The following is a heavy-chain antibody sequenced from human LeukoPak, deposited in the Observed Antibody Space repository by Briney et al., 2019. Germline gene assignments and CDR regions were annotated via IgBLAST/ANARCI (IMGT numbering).Heavy chain of an antibody. D-gene: IGHD3-22*01. CDR2: INPSGGST. CDR3: ARDFRRITMIDKPDY. Sequence: ASVNVSCTASGYTFTSYYMHWVRQAPGQGLEWMGIINPSGGSTSYAQKFQGRVTMTRDTATRTVYMELSSLRSEDTAVYYCARDFRRITMIDKPDYWGQGTLVTVSS. CDR1: GYTFTSYY. J-gene: IGHJ4*02. V-gene: IGHV1-46*01.